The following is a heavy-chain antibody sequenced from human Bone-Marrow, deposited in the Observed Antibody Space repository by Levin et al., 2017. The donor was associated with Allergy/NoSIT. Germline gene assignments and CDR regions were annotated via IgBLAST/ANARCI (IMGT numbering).Heavy chain of an antibody. V-gene: IGHV3-74*03. J-gene: IGHJ3*02. D-gene: IGHD2-15*01. CDR3: TRDFYCSAGSCYDAFDI. Sequence: GGSLRLSCAASGFTFSRYWMHWVRQVPGKGLVWLSRINSDGSSTTYADSVKGRFTISRDNAKNTLYLEMNTLSAEDTAVYFCTRDFYCSAGSCYDAFDIWGQGTMVTVSS. CDR1: GFTFSRYW. CDR2: INSDGSST.